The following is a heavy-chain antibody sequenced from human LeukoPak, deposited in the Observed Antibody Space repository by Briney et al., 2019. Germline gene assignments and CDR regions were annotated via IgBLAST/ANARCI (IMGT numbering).Heavy chain of an antibody. J-gene: IGHJ4*02. Sequence: ASVKVSCKASGYTFTRYGISWVRQAPGQGLEWMGWISAYNGNTTYAQKLQGRVTMTTDTSTSTAYMELRSLRSDDTAVYYCARDLPAYSSSPGGYWGQGTLVTVSS. CDR1: GYTFTRYG. D-gene: IGHD6-6*01. CDR2: ISAYNGNT. V-gene: IGHV1-18*01. CDR3: ARDLPAYSSSPGGY.